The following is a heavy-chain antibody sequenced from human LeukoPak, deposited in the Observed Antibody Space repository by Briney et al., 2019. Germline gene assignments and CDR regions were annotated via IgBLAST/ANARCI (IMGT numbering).Heavy chain of an antibody. Sequence: GGSLRLSCAASGFTFSSYAMSWVRQAPGRGLEWVSAISGSGGSTYCADSVKGRFTTSRDNSKNTLYLQMNSLRAEDTAVYYCAKGRQLLSYYYYGMDVWGQGTTVTVSS. D-gene: IGHD2-2*01. J-gene: IGHJ6*02. CDR2: ISGSGGST. CDR1: GFTFSSYA. CDR3: AKGRQLLSYYYYGMDV. V-gene: IGHV3-23*01.